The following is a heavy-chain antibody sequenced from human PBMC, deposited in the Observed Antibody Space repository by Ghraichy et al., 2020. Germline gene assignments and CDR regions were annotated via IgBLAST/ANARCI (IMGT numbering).Heavy chain of an antibody. CDR2: IFSGGRT. V-gene: IGHV4-39*07. D-gene: IGHD2-8*01. CDR3: ARLVDAMMYFDGYYFDF. J-gene: IGHJ4*02. Sequence: SETLSLTCTVSGASISSRTYYWGWVRQPPGKGLEWIGTIFSGGRTDYNPSLRSRVAISVDMSNHRLSLRLSSVTAADTAIYFCARLVDAMMYFDGYYFDFWGQGTQVTVSS. CDR1: GASISSRTYY.